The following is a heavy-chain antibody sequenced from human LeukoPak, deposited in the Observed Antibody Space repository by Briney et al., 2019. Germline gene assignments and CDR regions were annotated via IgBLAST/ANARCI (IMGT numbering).Heavy chain of an antibody. D-gene: IGHD5-18*01. CDR2: IYYSGST. V-gene: IGHV4-39*01. CDR3: ASGYSYGKNYYYYYMDV. J-gene: IGHJ6*03. Sequence: SETLSLTCTVSGGSISSSSYYWGWIRRPPGKGLEWIGSIYYSGSTYYNPSLKSRVTISVDTSKNQFSLKLSSVTAADTAVYYCASGYSYGKNYYYYYMDVWGKGTRSPSP. CDR1: GGSISSSSYY.